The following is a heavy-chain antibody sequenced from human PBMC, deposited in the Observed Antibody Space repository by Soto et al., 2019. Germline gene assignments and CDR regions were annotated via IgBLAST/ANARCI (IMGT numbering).Heavy chain of an antibody. CDR2: IYPGDSDT. CDR3: ALPTSIAARGGYYYYGMDV. CDR1: GYSFTSYS. V-gene: IGHV5-51*01. Sequence: GESLKISCKDSGYSFTSYSIGWVRQMPGKGLEWMGIIYPGDSDTRFSPSFQGQVTISADESISTAYLQWSSLKASDTAMYYCALPTSIAARGGYYYYGMDVWGQGTTVTVSS. D-gene: IGHD6-6*01. J-gene: IGHJ6*02.